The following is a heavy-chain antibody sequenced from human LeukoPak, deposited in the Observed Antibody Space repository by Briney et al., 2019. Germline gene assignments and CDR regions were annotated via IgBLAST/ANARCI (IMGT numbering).Heavy chain of an antibody. CDR2: IYYSGST. CDR3: ARVRYYEPFDY. V-gene: IGHV4-39*01. Sequence: PSETLSLTCTVSGGSISSSSYYWGWIRQPPGRGLEWIGSIYYSGSTYYNPSLKSRVTISVDTSKNQFSLKLSSVTAADTAVYYCARVRYYEPFDYWGQGTLVTVSS. CDR1: GGSISSSSYY. D-gene: IGHD3-22*01. J-gene: IGHJ4*02.